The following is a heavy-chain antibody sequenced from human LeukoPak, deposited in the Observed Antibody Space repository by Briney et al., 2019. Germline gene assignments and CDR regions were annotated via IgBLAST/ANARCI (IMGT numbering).Heavy chain of an antibody. CDR2: ISGSGGST. D-gene: IGHD2-2*02. Sequence: GGSLRLSCAASGFTFSSYAMSWVRQAPGEGLEWVSAISGSGGSTYYADSVKGRFTISRDNSKNTLYLQMNSLRAEDTAVYYCAKGYCSSTSCYTDYWGQGTLVTVSS. J-gene: IGHJ4*02. V-gene: IGHV3-23*01. CDR1: GFTFSSYA. CDR3: AKGYCSSTSCYTDY.